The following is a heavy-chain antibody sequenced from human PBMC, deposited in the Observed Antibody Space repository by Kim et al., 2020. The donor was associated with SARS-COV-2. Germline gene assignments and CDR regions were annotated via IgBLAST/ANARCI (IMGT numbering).Heavy chain of an antibody. CDR1: GGSISSSSYY. Sequence: SETLSLTCTVSGGSISSSSYYWGWIRQPPGKGLEWIGSIYYSGSTYYNPSLKSRVTISVDTSKNQFSLKLSSVTAADTAVYYCARPGYYGSGSYLKTMSAFSYWGQGTLVTVSS. D-gene: IGHD3-10*01. CDR2: IYYSGST. CDR3: ARPGYYGSGSYLKTMSAFSY. J-gene: IGHJ4*02. V-gene: IGHV4-39*01.